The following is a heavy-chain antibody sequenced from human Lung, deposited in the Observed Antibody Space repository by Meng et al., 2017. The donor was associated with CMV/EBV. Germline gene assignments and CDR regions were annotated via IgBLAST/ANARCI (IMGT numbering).Heavy chain of an antibody. CDR3: ARDLGYSSSWYFQYYFDC. Sequence: ASXXVSXKASGYTLTNYYINWVRQAPGQGLEWMGIINPSDNTTIYAQKFQGRVTMTRDTSTSTVYMELSSPRSDDTALYYCARDLGYSSSWYFQYYFDCWGQGXLVTVSS. V-gene: IGHV1-46*01. CDR2: INPSDNTT. D-gene: IGHD6-13*01. CDR1: GYTLTNYY. J-gene: IGHJ4*02.